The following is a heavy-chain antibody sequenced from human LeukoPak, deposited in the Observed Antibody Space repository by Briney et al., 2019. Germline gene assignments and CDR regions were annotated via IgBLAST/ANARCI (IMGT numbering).Heavy chain of an antibody. CDR2: ISYDGSNK. CDR3: ARVIVPYSSGWYLDY. Sequence: GRSLRLSCAASGFTFSSYAMHWVRQAPGKGLEWVAVISYDGSNKYYADSVKGRFTISRDNSKNTLYLQMNSLRAEDTAVYYCARVIVPYSSGWYLDYWGQGTLVTVSS. V-gene: IGHV3-30-3*01. J-gene: IGHJ4*02. CDR1: GFTFSSYA. D-gene: IGHD6-19*01.